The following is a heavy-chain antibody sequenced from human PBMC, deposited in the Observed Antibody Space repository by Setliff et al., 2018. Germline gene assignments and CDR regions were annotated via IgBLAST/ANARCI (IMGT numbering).Heavy chain of an antibody. Sequence: ASVKVSCKTSGYTFTRYGVSWVRQAAGQGLEWMGWISAYNGNINLAQKFQGRVTMTTDTYTSTDNMELRSLSSDDTAVDYCVRAPPTVVIPPGRAYFDPWGQGTLVTVSS. CDR1: GYTFTRYG. V-gene: IGHV1-18*01. CDR2: ISAYNGNI. CDR3: VRAPPTVVIPPGRAYFDP. J-gene: IGHJ5*02. D-gene: IGHD2-2*01.